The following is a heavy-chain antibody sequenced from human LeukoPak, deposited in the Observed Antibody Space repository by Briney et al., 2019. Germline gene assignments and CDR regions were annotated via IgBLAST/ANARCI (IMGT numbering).Heavy chain of an antibody. CDR3: AKEAFVVVVAASESDWFDP. CDR1: GFTFSSYG. Sequence: GGSLRLSCVASGFTFSSYGMTWVRQAPGKGLEWVSAISGSGGSTYYADSVKGRFTISRDNSKNTLYLQMNSLRAEDTAVYYCAKEAFVVVVAASESDWFDPWGQGALVTVSS. J-gene: IGHJ5*02. V-gene: IGHV3-23*01. D-gene: IGHD2-15*01. CDR2: ISGSGGST.